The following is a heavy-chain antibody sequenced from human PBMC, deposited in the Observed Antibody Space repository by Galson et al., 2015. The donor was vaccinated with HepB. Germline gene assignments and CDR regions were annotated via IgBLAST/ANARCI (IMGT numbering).Heavy chain of an antibody. CDR1: GGSFSNFG. V-gene: IGHV1-69*13. D-gene: IGHD1-1*01. J-gene: IGHJ6*02. CDR2: IIPIFGAP. CDR3: AKGAAVHLSQDHFYAMDV. Sequence: SVKVSCKASGGSFSNFGLSWVRQAPGQGLEWMGGIIPIFGAPRYAQKLQGRVTITADESTTTAYMDLSSLRSEDTAVYYCAKGAAVHLSQDHFYAMDVWGQGTTVTVSS.